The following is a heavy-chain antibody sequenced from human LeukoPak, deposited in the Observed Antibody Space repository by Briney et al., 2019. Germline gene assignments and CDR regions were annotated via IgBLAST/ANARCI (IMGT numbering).Heavy chain of an antibody. V-gene: IGHV2-5*02. D-gene: IGHD3-3*01. CDR2: IYWDDDK. J-gene: IGHJ5*02. Sequence: SGPTLVKPTQTLTLTCTFSGFSLSTSGVGVGWIRQPPGKALEWLALIYWDDDKRYSPSLKSRLTITKDTSKNQVVLTMTNMDPVDTATYYCAHWGSYYDFWSGYSGDDWFDPWGQGTLVTVSS. CDR3: AHWGSYYDFWSGYSGDDWFDP. CDR1: GFSLSTSGVG.